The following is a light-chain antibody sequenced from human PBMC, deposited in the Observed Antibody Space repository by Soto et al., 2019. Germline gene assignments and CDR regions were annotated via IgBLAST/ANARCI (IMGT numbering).Light chain of an antibody. CDR1: QSISSW. J-gene: IGKJ1*01. CDR3: QQYNSYSQT. Sequence: DIQMTQSPSTLSASVGDRVTITCRASQSISSWLAWYQRKPGKAPKLLIYKASSLESGVPSRFSGSGSGTEFTLTISSLQPDDFATYYCQQYNSYSQTFGQGTKVEI. V-gene: IGKV1-5*03. CDR2: KAS.